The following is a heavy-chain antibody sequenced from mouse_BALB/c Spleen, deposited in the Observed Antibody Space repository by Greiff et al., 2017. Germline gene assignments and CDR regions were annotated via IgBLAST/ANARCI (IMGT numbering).Heavy chain of an antibody. CDR3: ARPLHYYGSDWYLDV. CDR2: INPDSSTI. CDR1: GFDFSRYW. J-gene: IGHJ1*01. V-gene: IGHV4-1*02. D-gene: IGHD1-1*01. Sequence: EVQLMESGGGLVQPGGSLKLSCAASGFDFSRYWMSWVRQAPGKGLEWIGEINPDSSTINYTPSLKDKFIISRDNAKNTLYLQMSKVRSEDTALYYCARPLHYYGSDWYLDVWGAGTTVTVSS.